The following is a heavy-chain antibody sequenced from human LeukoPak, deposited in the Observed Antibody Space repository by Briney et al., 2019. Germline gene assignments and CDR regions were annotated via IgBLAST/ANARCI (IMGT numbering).Heavy chain of an antibody. CDR3: ASSTPLTSFDY. V-gene: IGHV3-48*03. CDR2: SSSSGSTI. D-gene: IGHD3-10*01. J-gene: IGHJ4*02. CDR1: GFTFSSYE. Sequence: PGGSLRLSCAASGFTFSSYEMNWLRQAPGKGGEWVLYSSSSGSTIYYAASVTGPFTTSRDNAKHSLYMQMNSLRAEDTAVYYCASSTPLTSFDYWGQGTLVTVSS.